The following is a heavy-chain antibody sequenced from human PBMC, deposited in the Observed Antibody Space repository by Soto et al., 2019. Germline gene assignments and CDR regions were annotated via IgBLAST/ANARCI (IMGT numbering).Heavy chain of an antibody. D-gene: IGHD3-22*01. J-gene: IGHJ4*02. Sequence: NPSETLSLTCTVSRGSVSSPSYYWSWIRQPPGKGLEWIGYISYSGRTNCSPSLRSRVTMSSDTSKNQFSLKVTSVTAADTAVYYCARVENASSGYPKKWFDYWGQGTLVTVSS. CDR1: RGSVSSPSYY. V-gene: IGHV4-61*01. CDR2: ISYSGRT. CDR3: ARVENASSGYPKKWFDY.